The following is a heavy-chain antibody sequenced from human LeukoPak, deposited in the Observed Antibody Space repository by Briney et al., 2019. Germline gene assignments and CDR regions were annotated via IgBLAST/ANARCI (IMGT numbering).Heavy chain of an antibody. CDR3: AKLRDFFDSSGQFDY. V-gene: IGHV3-23*01. CDR2: TSGSGDGT. Sequence: PGGSLRLSCAASGFTFSSYAMSWVRQAPGKGLEGVSATSGSGDGTFYADSVKGRFTISRDNSKNTLYLQMNSLRAEDTAIYYCAKLRDFFDSSGQFDYWGQGTLVTVSS. J-gene: IGHJ4*02. D-gene: IGHD3-22*01. CDR1: GFTFSSYA.